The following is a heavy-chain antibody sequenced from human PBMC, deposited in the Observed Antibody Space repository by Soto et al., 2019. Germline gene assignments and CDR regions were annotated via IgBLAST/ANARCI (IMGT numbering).Heavy chain of an antibody. CDR2: ISSRSSYI. Sequence: EVRLVESGGGLVKPGGSLRLSCAATGFTFSSYTMNWVRQAPGKGLEWVSSISSRSSYIYYADSVKGRYTISRDNAKDSLYLQMNSLRAEDTAVYYCATVITTDAAFDVWGQGTIVTVSS. V-gene: IGHV3-21*01. D-gene: IGHD3-3*01. CDR1: GFTFSSYT. J-gene: IGHJ3*01. CDR3: ATVITTDAAFDV.